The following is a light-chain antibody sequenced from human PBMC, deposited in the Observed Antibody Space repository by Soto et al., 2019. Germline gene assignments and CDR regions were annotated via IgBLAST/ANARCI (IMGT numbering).Light chain of an antibody. Sequence: DIVMTQSPDSLAVSLGERATINCKSSQSVLYSPNNKDCLAWYQQKPGQPPRLLIYGAATRESGIPDRFSGSGSGTDFTLTISSLQAEDVAVYYCQQYYSLPRTFAQGTKVEIK. J-gene: IGKJ1*01. CDR3: QQYYSLPRT. CDR2: GAA. V-gene: IGKV4-1*01. CDR1: QSVLYSPNNKDC.